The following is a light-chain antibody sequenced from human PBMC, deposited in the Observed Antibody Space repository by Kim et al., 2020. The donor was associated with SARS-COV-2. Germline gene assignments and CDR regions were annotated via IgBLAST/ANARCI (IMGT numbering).Light chain of an antibody. Sequence: LSPGERATLSCRASQSVSSYLAWYQQKPGQAPRLLISDASNRATGIPARFSGSGSGTDFTLTISSLEPEDFAVYYCYQRSTWPLTFGGGTKVDIK. CDR1: QSVSSY. CDR3: YQRSTWPLT. J-gene: IGKJ4*01. CDR2: DAS. V-gene: IGKV3-11*01.